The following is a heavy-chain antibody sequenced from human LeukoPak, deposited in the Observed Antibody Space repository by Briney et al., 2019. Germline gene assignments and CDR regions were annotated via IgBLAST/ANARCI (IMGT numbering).Heavy chain of an antibody. CDR3: ARGDGGFDY. CDR2: TNNDGTTK. CDR1: GFMFSNFW. D-gene: IGHD5-24*01. Sequence: GGSLRLSCAASGFMFSNFWMHWVRQAPGKGLEWVSFTNNDGTTKEYADSVKGRFTISRDNTRNTVDLQMNVLSAEDTAVYYCARGDGGFDYWGQGSLVTVSS. V-gene: IGHV3-74*03. J-gene: IGHJ4*02.